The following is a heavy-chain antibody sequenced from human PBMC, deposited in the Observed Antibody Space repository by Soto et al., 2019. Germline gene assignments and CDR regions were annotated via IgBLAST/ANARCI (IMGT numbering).Heavy chain of an antibody. J-gene: IGHJ6*02. CDR3: ARVGSTSGYGPDYYYYGMDV. CDR2: IIPIFGTA. V-gene: IGHV1-69*13. CDR1: GGTFSSYA. D-gene: IGHD5-12*01. Sequence: GASVKVSCKASGGTFSSYAISWVRQAPGQGPEWMGGIIPIFGTANYAQKFQGRVTITADESTSTAYMELSSLRSEDTAVYYCARVGSTSGYGPDYYYYGMDVWGQGTTVTVSS.